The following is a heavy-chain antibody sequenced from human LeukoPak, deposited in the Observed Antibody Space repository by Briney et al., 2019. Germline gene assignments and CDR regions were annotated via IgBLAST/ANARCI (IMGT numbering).Heavy chain of an antibody. J-gene: IGHJ5*02. CDR2: INPSGGST. Sequence: ASVKVSCKASGYTFTSYYMHWVRQAPGQGLEWMGIINPSGGSTSYAQKFRGRVTMTRDTSTSTVYMELSSLRSEDTAVYSCARDGRVHYDFWSGYYRDEVWFDPWGQGTLVTVSS. CDR1: GYTFTSYY. V-gene: IGHV1-46*03. CDR3: ARDGRVHYDFWSGYYRDEVWFDP. D-gene: IGHD3-3*01.